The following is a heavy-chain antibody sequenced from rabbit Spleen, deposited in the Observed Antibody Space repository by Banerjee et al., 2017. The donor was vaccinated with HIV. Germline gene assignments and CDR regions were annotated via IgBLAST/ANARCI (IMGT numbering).Heavy chain of an antibody. Sequence: EACGGRVVHSEGSLSLTYKDSGFSFSSSDYMCWVRQAPGKGLEWISCIAGSSSGFTYSATWAKGRFTCSKTSSTPANLEMRSLSVACSADLCSSDDTASLRSTCGLGRRGPGTLVTVS. CDR3: SDDTASLRSTCGLGR. J-gene: IGHJ2*01. CDR2: IAGSSSGFT. D-gene: IGHD2-1*01. V-gene: IGHV1S40*01. CDR1: GFSFSSSDY.